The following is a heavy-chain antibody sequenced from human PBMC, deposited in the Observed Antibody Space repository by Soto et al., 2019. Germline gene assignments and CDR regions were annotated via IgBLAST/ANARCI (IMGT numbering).Heavy chain of an antibody. Sequence: ASVKVSCKTSGYIFTSYYIHWVRQAPGQGLEWMGIINPSGGTTTYAQKFQGRVTMTSDLSTSTVYRSLSILRAEVTAVYYCARGPATAPDAYWGLGTLVTVAS. J-gene: IGHJ4*02. CDR1: GYIFTSYY. V-gene: IGHV1-46*01. D-gene: IGHD2-21*02. CDR3: ARGPATAPDAY. CDR2: INPSGGTT.